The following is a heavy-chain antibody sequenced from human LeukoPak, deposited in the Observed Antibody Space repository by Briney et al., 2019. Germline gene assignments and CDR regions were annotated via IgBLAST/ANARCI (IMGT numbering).Heavy chain of an antibody. J-gene: IGHJ3*02. CDR1: GFTFSSYG. CDR2: IRYDGSNK. D-gene: IGHD3-16*02. CDR3: AKDRNYDYVWGSYRRGAFDI. Sequence: GGSLRLSCAASGFTFSSYGMHWVRQAPGKGLEWVAFIRYDGSNKYYADSVKGRFTISRDNSKNTLYLQMNSLRAEDTAVYYCAKDRNYDYVWGSYRRGAFDIWGQGTMVTVSS. V-gene: IGHV3-30*02.